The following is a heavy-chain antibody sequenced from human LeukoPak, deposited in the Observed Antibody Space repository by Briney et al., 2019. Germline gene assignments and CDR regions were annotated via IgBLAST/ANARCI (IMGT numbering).Heavy chain of an antibody. CDR3: ARFSYMVRGVISDYFDY. D-gene: IGHD3-10*01. V-gene: IGHV4-34*01. J-gene: IGHJ4*02. Sequence: SETLSLTCAVYGVSFSGYYWSWIRQPPGKGLEWIGEINHSGSTNYNPSLKSRVTISVDTSKNQFSLKLSSVTAADTAVYYCARFSYMVRGVISDYFDYWGQGTLVTVSS. CDR1: GVSFSGYY. CDR2: INHSGST.